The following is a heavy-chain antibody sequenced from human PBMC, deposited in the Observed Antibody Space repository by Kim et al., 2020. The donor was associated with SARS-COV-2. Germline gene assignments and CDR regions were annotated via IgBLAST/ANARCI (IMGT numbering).Heavy chain of an antibody. CDR3: ARGTGDGS. V-gene: IGHV3-74*01. CDR2: SLV. D-gene: IGHD2-21*01. Sequence: SLVSDACSMKGRFTIARDNARNTVYRQMNRLRVEDTAVYYCARGTGDGSWGQGTLVTVSS. J-gene: IGHJ5*02.